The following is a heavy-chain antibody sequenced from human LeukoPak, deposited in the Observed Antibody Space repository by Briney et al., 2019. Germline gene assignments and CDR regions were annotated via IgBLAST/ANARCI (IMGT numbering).Heavy chain of an antibody. CDR2: ISYSGGT. V-gene: IGHV4-59*08. CDR1: GGSISSYY. J-gene: IGHJ3*02. D-gene: IGHD3-9*01. Sequence: PSETLSLTCTGSGGSISSYYWSWIRQPPGKGLEWIGYISYSGGTNYNPSLKSRVTISIDTSKNQFSLKLRSVTAADTAIYYCARQGYDILTGYIDAFDIWGQGTMVTVSS. CDR3: ARQGYDILTGYIDAFDI.